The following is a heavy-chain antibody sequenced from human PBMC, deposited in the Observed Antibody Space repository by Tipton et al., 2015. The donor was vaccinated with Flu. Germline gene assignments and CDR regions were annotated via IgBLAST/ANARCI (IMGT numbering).Heavy chain of an antibody. CDR2: ISIYNGNT. Sequence: QLVQSGAEVKKPGASVKVSCKASGYTFTNYGINWVRQAPGQGFEWMGWISIYNGNTNYAQKLQDRVTMTTDTSTGTAYMELRSLRSDDTAVYYCARDGGTYYDILSGYYNLDQFDYWGQGTLVTVSS. D-gene: IGHD3-9*01. J-gene: IGHJ4*02. CDR1: GYTFTNYG. V-gene: IGHV1-18*01. CDR3: ARDGGTYYDILSGYYNLDQFDY.